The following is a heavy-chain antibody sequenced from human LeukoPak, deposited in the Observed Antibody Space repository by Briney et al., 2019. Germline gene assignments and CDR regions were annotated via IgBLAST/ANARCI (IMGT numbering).Heavy chain of an antibody. CDR2: INPSGGST. J-gene: IGHJ6*02. CDR3: ASGYSYGYDYYYGMDV. D-gene: IGHD5-18*01. V-gene: IGHV1-46*01. CDR1: GYTFTSYY. Sequence: ASVKVSCEASGYTFTSYYMHWVRQAPGQGLEWMGIINPSGGSTSYAQKFQGRVTMTRDTSTSTVYMELSSLRSEDTAVYYCASGYSYGYDYYYGMDVWGQGTTVTVSS.